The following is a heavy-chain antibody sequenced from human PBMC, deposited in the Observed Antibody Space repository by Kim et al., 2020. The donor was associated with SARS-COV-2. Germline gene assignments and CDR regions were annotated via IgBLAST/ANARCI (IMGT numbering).Heavy chain of an antibody. Sequence: ASVKVSCKASGYTFTGNHIYWVRQAPGQGLEWMGWINPNSGDPRYAQKFQGRVTMTRDTSISTAYMEVSRLTSDDTAVYYCARGRPYLDVWGQGTKVTVS. J-gene: IGHJ6*02. CDR3: ARGRPYLDV. CDR1: GYTFTGNH. CDR2: INPNSGDP. V-gene: IGHV1-2*02.